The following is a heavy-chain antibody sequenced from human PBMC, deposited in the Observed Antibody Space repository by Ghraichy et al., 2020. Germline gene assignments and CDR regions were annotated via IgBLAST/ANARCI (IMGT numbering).Heavy chain of an antibody. Sequence: GSLRLSCTVSGYSISSGYYWGWIRQPPGKGLEWIGSIYHSGSTYYNPSLKSRVTISVDTSKNQFSLKLSSVTAADTAVYYCARARQRITIFGVVISSFDYWGQGTLVTVSS. D-gene: IGHD3-3*01. V-gene: IGHV4-38-2*02. CDR1: GYSISSGYY. CDR3: ARARQRITIFGVVISSFDY. J-gene: IGHJ4*02. CDR2: IYHSGST.